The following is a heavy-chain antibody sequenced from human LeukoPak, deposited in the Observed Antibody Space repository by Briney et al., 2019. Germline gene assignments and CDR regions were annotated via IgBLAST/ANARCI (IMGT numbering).Heavy chain of an antibody. CDR2: IYYSGST. V-gene: IGHV4-39*07. Sequence: NPSETLSLTCTVSGGSISSSSYYWGWIRQPPGKGLEWIGSIYYSGSTYYNPSLKSRVTISVDTSKTQFSLKLSSVTAADTAVYYCARDIEHCSSTSCYASWFDPWGQGALVTVSS. J-gene: IGHJ5*02. CDR1: GGSISSSSYY. CDR3: ARDIEHCSSTSCYASWFDP. D-gene: IGHD2-2*01.